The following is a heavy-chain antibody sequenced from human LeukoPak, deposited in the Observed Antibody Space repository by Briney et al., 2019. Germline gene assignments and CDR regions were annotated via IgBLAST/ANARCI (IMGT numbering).Heavy chain of an antibody. Sequence: GGSLRLSCAASGFTFSSYGMHWVRQAPGKGLEWVAFIRYDGSNKYYADSVKGRFTISRDNSKNTLYLQMNSLRAEDTAVYYCAKVLPAYCGGDCYFDYWGQGTLVTVSS. CDR1: GFTFSSYG. D-gene: IGHD2-21*02. CDR3: AKVLPAYCGGDCYFDY. V-gene: IGHV3-30*02. CDR2: IRYDGSNK. J-gene: IGHJ4*02.